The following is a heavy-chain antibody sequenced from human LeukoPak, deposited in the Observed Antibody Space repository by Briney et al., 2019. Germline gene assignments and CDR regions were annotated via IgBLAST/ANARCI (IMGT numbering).Heavy chain of an antibody. Sequence: GGSLRLSCAASGFTFSSYGMSWVRQAPGKGLEWVSVIYSGGNTYYADSVKGRFTISRDNSKNTLYLQMNSLRAEDTAVYYCARKTDSGGQGDYWGPGTLVTVSS. D-gene: IGHD3-22*01. CDR2: IYSGGNT. CDR1: GFTFSSYG. CDR3: ARKTDSGGQGDY. V-gene: IGHV3-66*01. J-gene: IGHJ4*02.